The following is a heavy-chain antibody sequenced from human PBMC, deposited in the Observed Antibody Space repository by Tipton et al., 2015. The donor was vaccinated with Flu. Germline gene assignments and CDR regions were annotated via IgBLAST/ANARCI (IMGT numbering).Heavy chain of an antibody. Sequence: TLSLTCTASGDSISPSYWTWIRQPPGKGLEWIGHIYYRGSTNYNPSLKSRVTISEDTPKNQFSLKLSSVTAADTAVYYCARDRGDGYNDDAFDIWGQGPMVTV. V-gene: IGHV4-59*01. D-gene: IGHD5-24*01. J-gene: IGHJ3*02. CDR1: GDSISPSY. CDR2: IYYRGST. CDR3: ARDRGDGYNDDAFDI.